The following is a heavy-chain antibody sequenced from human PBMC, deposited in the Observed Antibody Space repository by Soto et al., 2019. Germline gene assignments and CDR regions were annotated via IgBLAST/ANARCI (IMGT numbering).Heavy chain of an antibody. CDR1: GGSISSYY. J-gene: IGHJ5*02. CDR2: IYYSGST. Sequence: SETLSLTCTVSGGSISSYYWSWIRQPPGKGLEWIGYIYYSGSTNYNPSLKSRVTISVDTSKNQFSLKLSSVTAADTAVYYCARDKGDYNRFDPWGQGTLVTVSS. V-gene: IGHV4-59*01. CDR3: ARDKGDYNRFDP. D-gene: IGHD3-16*01.